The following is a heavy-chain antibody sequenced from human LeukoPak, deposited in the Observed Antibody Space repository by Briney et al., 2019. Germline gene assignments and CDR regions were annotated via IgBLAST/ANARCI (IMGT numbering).Heavy chain of an antibody. J-gene: IGHJ6*03. CDR2: ISSSSSYI. CDR3: ARADIAVVPAAIHYYYYMDV. Sequence: GGSLRLSCAASGFTFSSYSMNWVRQAPGKGLEWVSSISSSSSYIYYADSVKGRFTISRDNAKNSLYLQMNSLRAEDTAVYYCARADIAVVPAAIHYYYYMDVWGKGTTVTVSS. V-gene: IGHV3-21*01. CDR1: GFTFSSYS. D-gene: IGHD2-2*02.